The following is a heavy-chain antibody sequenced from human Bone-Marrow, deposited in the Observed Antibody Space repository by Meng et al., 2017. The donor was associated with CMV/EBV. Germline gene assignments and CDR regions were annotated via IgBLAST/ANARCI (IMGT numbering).Heavy chain of an antibody. CDR2: IWYDGSNK. J-gene: IGHJ6*02. CDR1: GFTFSNYG. V-gene: IGHV3-33*06. D-gene: IGHD5-18*01. CDR3: AKVGSYGEDYYYGMDV. Sequence: GESLKISCAASGFTFSNYGMHWVRQAPGKGLEWVAVIWYDGSNKYYTDSVKGRFTISRDNSKNTLYLQMSSLRAEDTAVYYCAKVGSYGEDYYYGMDVWGQGTTATFSS.